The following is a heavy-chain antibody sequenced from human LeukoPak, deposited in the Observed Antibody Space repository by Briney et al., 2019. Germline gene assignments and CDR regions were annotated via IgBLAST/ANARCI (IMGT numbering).Heavy chain of an antibody. D-gene: IGHD3-16*01. Sequence: ASVKVSCKSSGYSFRRHGISWVRQAPGQGLEWMAWISANSGNTNYAQNFQDRVTLTTDTSTSTAYIELRSLRSDDTAVYYCARDVNYAFDYWGQGTLVTVSS. CDR1: GYSFRRHG. V-gene: IGHV1-18*01. CDR3: ARDVNYAFDY. J-gene: IGHJ4*02. CDR2: ISANSGNT.